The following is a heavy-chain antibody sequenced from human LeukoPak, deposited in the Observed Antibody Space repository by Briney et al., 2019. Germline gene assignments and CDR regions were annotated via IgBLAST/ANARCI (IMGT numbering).Heavy chain of an antibody. CDR2: ISHEGRRN. J-gene: IGHJ5*02. Sequence: PGGSLRLSCEASAFTFSSYAMPWARQAPGKGLDWVAVISHEGRRNYYAESVKGRFTIARDNSKITLYLQMNSLRAEDTAVYYCVRAYSGSYFNWFDPWGQGTLVTVSS. D-gene: IGHD1-26*01. CDR1: AFTFSSYA. CDR3: VRAYSGSYFNWFDP. V-gene: IGHV3-30*16.